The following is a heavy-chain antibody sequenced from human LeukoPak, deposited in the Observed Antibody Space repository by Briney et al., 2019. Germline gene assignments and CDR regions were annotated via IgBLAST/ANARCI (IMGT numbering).Heavy chain of an antibody. CDR1: GYTFTGYY. CDR2: INPNSGGT. V-gene: IGHV1-2*02. D-gene: IGHD3-10*01. J-gene: IGHJ5*02. CDR3: AREVEALWFGELNNWFDP. Sequence: ASVKVSCKASGYTFTGYYMHWVRQAPGQGLEWMGWINPNSGGTNYAQKFQGRVTMTRDTSISTAYMELSRLRSDDTAVYYCAREVEALWFGELNNWFDPWGQGTLVTVSS.